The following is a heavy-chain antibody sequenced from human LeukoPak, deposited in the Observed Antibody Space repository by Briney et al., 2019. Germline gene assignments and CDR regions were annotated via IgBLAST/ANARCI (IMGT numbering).Heavy chain of an antibody. D-gene: IGHD2-15*01. V-gene: IGHV4-59*01. CDR2: IYYSGST. CDR3: ARGYCSGGSCYSYYYGMDV. CDR1: GGSISSYY. Sequence: SETLSLTCTVSGGSISSYYWSWIRQPPGKGLEWIGYIYYSGSTNYNPSLKSRVTISVDTSKNQFSLKLSSVTAADTAVYYCARGYCSGGSCYSYYYGMDVWGKGTTVTVSS. J-gene: IGHJ6*04.